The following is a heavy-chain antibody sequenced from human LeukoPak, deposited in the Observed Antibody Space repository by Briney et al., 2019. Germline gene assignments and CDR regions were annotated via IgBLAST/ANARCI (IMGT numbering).Heavy chain of an antibody. V-gene: IGHV4-31*03. CDR2: IYYSGRT. Sequence: SETLSLTCTVSGGSINSGTYYYTWIRQHPGKGLEWIGYIYYSGRTHYNPSLKSRVTISVDTSKNQFSLKLTSVTAADSAVYYCARSPGQNRRVADYSYYYMDVWGKGTTVTVSS. J-gene: IGHJ6*03. CDR3: ARSPGQNRRVADYSYYYMDV. CDR1: GGSINSGTYY. D-gene: IGHD2-21*01.